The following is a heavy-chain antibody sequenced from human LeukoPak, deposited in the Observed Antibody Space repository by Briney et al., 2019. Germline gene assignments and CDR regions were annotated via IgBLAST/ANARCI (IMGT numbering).Heavy chain of an antibody. J-gene: IGHJ6*03. CDR2: FHYSGIT. Sequence: SETLSLTCTVSGGSISSSSYYWGWIRQPPGKGLEWIGSFHYSGITYYNPSLKSRVTISVDTSKNQFSLKLSSVTAADTAVYCCARDGAVRGVMDYMDVWGKGTTVTISS. V-gene: IGHV4-39*07. CDR3: ARDGAVRGVMDYMDV. CDR1: GGSISSSSYY. D-gene: IGHD3-10*01.